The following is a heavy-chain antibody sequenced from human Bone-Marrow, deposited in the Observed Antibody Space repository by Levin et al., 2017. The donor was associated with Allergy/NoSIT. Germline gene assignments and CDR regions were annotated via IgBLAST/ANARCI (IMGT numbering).Heavy chain of an antibody. CDR3: ARDFRGDSSGWYVSCYFDY. J-gene: IGHJ4*02. V-gene: IGHV6-1*01. CDR1: GDSVSSNSAA. CDR2: TYYRSKWYN. D-gene: IGHD6-19*01. Sequence: SETLSLTCAISGDSVSSNSAAWNWIRQSPSRGLEWLGRTYYRSKWYNDYAVSVKSRITINPDTSKNQFSLQLNSVTPEDTAVYYCARDFRGDSSGWYVSCYFDYWGQGTLVTVSS.